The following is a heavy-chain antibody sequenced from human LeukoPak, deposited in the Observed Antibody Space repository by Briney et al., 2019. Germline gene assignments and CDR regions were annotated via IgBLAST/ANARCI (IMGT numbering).Heavy chain of an antibody. CDR1: GYSFTSYW. CDR3: ATNTMFRGIHAFDI. V-gene: IGHV5-51*01. D-gene: IGHD3-10*01. Sequence: GESLKISCKGSGYSFTSYWSGWVRQMPGKGLEWMGIIYPGDSDTRYSPSFQGQVTISADKSISTAYLQWSSLKASDSAMYYCATNTMFRGIHAFDIWGQGTMVTVSS. J-gene: IGHJ3*02. CDR2: IYPGDSDT.